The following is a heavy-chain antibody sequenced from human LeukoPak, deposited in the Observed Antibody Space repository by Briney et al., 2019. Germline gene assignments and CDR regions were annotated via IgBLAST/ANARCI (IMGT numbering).Heavy chain of an antibody. CDR2: ISYDGSNK. V-gene: IGHV3-30-3*01. J-gene: IGHJ4*02. Sequence: GGSLRLSCAASGFTFSSYAMHWVRQAPGKGLEWVAVISYDGSNKYYADPVKGRFTISRDNSKNTLYLQMNSLRAEDTAVYYCARSLRITTIVVVGYWGQGTLVTVSS. CDR3: ARSLRITTIVVVGY. CDR1: GFTFSSYA. D-gene: IGHD3-22*01.